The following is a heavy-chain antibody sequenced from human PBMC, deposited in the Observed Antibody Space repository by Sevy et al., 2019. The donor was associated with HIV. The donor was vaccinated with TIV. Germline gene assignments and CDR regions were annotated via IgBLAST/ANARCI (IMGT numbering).Heavy chain of an antibody. J-gene: IGHJ4*02. V-gene: IGHV4-34*01. CDR3: ARGFARSTPNQKRGYNYGSDY. D-gene: IGHD5-18*01. Sequence: SETLSLTCAVYGGSFSGYYSSWIRQPPGKGLEWIGEIIHSGSTNYNPSLKSRVTMSLDTSKNQFSLKLSSVTAADTAVYYCARGFARSTPNQKRGYNYGSDYWGQGTLVTVSS. CDR2: IIHSGST. CDR1: GGSFSGYY.